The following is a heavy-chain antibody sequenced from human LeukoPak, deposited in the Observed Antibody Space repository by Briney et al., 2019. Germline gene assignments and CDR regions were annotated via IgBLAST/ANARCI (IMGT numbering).Heavy chain of an antibody. CDR2: ISAYNGNT. CDR1: GGTFSSYA. J-gene: IGHJ4*02. V-gene: IGHV1-18*01. Sequence: GASVKVSCKASGGTFSSYAISWVRQAPGQGLEWMGWISAYNGNTNYAQKLQGRVTMTTDTSTSTAYMELRSLRSDDTAVYYCARLIENVPDYWGQGTLVTVSS. CDR3: ARLIENVPDY. D-gene: IGHD2/OR15-2a*01.